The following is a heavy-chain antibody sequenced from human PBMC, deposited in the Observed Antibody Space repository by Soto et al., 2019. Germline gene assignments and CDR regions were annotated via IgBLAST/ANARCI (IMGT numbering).Heavy chain of an antibody. J-gene: IGHJ4*02. CDR2: IYSGGST. Sequence: GESLKISCAASGFTVSSNYMSWVRQAPGKGLEWVSVIYSGGSTYYADSVKGRFTISRDNSKNTLYLQMNSLRAEDTAVYYCAGLAFGGVTNFDYWGQGTLVTVSS. V-gene: IGHV3-66*01. CDR3: AGLAFGGVTNFDY. D-gene: IGHD3-16*01. CDR1: GFTVSSNY.